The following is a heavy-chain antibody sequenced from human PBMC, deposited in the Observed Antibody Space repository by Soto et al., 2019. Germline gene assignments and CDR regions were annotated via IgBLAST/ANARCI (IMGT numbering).Heavy chain of an antibody. CDR3: AKDKGVFNWATSYFDY. D-gene: IGHD1-1*01. CDR1: GFTFSNYA. V-gene: IGHV3-30*18. J-gene: IGHJ4*02. Sequence: HPGGSLRRSCAASGFTFSNYAMHWVCQAPGKGLEWVALTSYDGNNEYYTDSVKGRFTISRDNSKNTLFLQMNSPRPEDTAVYYCAKDKGVFNWATSYFDYWRQGALVPASS. CDR2: TSYDGNNE.